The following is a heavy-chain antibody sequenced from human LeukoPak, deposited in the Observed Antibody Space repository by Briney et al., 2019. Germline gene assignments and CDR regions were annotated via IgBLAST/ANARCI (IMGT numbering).Heavy chain of an antibody. J-gene: IGHJ4*02. CDR3: ARVYYGSGSLYYFDY. V-gene: IGHV4-30-4*08. D-gene: IGHD3-10*01. CDR1: GGSISSSDYY. Sequence: SQTLSLTCTVSGGSISSSDYYWSWIRQPPGKGLEWIGYIHYTGSTYYNPSLNSRVTISVDTSKNQFCLKLSSVTAADTAVYYCARVYYGSGSLYYFDYWGQGTLVTVSS. CDR2: IHYTGST.